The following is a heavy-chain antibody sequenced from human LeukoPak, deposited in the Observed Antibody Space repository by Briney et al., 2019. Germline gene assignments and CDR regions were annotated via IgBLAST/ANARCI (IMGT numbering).Heavy chain of an antibody. CDR1: GGTFSSYA. CDR2: IIPILGIA. Sequence: ASVKVSCKASGGTFSSYAISWVRQAPGQGLEWMGRIIPILGIANYAQKFQGRVTITADKSTSTAYMELSSLRSEDTAVYYCARWGVTYWYFDLWGRGTLVAVS. V-gene: IGHV1-69*04. J-gene: IGHJ2*01. CDR3: ARWGVTYWYFDL. D-gene: IGHD2-21*02.